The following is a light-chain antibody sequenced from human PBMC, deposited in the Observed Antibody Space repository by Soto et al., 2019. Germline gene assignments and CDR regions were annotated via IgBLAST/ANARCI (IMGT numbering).Light chain of an antibody. Sequence: SVLTQPPSASGTPGQTVTISCSGGSSNIGTSSVHWYKHLPGTAPKPLIYTNDQRPSGVPDRFSGSKSGTSASLAISGLQSEDEADYYCAVWDDSLNGHVFGAGTKVTVL. V-gene: IGLV1-44*01. CDR2: TND. J-gene: IGLJ1*01. CDR1: SSNIGTSS. CDR3: AVWDDSLNGHV.